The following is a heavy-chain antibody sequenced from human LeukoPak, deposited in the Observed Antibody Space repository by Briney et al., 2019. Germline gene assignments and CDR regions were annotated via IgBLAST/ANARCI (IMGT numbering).Heavy chain of an antibody. J-gene: IGHJ6*02. Sequence: PSETLSFTCTVSGGSVFSGSHYWSWIRQPPGKGLEWIGYISHTGSTNYNPSLKSRVTMLIDTSKNQFSLKLSSVTAADTAMYYCARVEYQLLGRYYYYGLDVWGQGTTVTVSS. CDR3: ARVEYQLLGRYYYYGLDV. CDR2: ISHTGST. V-gene: IGHV4-61*01. CDR1: GGSVFSGSHY. D-gene: IGHD2-2*01.